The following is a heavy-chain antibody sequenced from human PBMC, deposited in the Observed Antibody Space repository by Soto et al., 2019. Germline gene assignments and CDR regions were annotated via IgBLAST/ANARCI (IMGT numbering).Heavy chain of an antibody. CDR2: MFYTGST. V-gene: IGHV4-31*03. CDR3: ARDNGYGHFDS. CDR1: GASITSGRSY. J-gene: IGHJ4*02. D-gene: IGHD5-12*01. Sequence: QVQLQEPGPGLVKPSQTLSLTCTVSGASITSGRSYWSWIRQHPGKGLEWIGYMFYTGSTYYHPSLKSRVNISADTSKNQLSLRLSSVTPADTAVYYCARDNGYGHFDSWGQGTLVTVSS.